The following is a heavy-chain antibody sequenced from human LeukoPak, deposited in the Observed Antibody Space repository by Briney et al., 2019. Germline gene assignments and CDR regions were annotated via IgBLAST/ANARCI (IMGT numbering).Heavy chain of an antibody. CDR3: ARVGYNYYDSSGYQYYFDY. V-gene: IGHV1-46*01. D-gene: IGHD3-22*01. Sequence: ASVKVSCKASGYTFTSYYMHWVRQAPGQGLEWMGIINPSGGSTSYAPTFQGRVTMTRDTSTSTVYMELSSLRSEDTAVYYCARVGYNYYDSSGYQYYFDYWGQGTLVTVSS. J-gene: IGHJ4*02. CDR1: GYTFTSYY. CDR2: INPSGGST.